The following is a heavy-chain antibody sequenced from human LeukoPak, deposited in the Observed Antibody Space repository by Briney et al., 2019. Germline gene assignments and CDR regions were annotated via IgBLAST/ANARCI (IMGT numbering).Heavy chain of an antibody. J-gene: IGHJ6*03. D-gene: IGHD3-22*01. Sequence: SETLSLTCTVSGGSISSSSYYWGWIRQPPGKGLEWIGSIYYSGSTYYNPSLKSRVTMSVDTSKNQFSLKLSSVTAADTAVYYCARGYYDTSRHYYYYYMGVWGKGTTVTISS. CDR2: IYYSGST. CDR3: ARGYYDTSRHYYYYYMGV. V-gene: IGHV4-39*07. CDR1: GGSISSSSYY.